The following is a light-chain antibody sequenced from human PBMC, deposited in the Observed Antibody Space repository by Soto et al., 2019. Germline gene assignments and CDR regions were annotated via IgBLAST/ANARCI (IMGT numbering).Light chain of an antibody. Sequence: DIRMTQSPSAMSASVGDRVTITCRASQGINDNLAWFQQKPGQVPKRLIYGAFSLQRGVPSRFSGSGSGTEFTLKISSLQPEDFETYYCLQHNTFPWTFGQGTKVDIK. V-gene: IGKV1-17*03. CDR3: LQHNTFPWT. CDR2: GAF. CDR1: QGINDN. J-gene: IGKJ1*01.